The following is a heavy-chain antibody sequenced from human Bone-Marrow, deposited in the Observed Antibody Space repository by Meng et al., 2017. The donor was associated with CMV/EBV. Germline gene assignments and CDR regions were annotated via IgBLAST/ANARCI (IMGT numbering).Heavy chain of an antibody. CDR3: ARGKGRQY. CDR1: GFTFSSYS. J-gene: IGHJ4*02. D-gene: IGHD3-10*01. V-gene: IGHV3-48*01. CDR2: ISSSSSTI. Sequence: GESLKISCAASGFTFSSYSMNWVRQAPGKGLEWVSYISSSSSTIYYADSVKGRFTISRDNSKNTLYLQMNSLRAEDTAVYYCARGKGRQYWGQGTLVTVSS.